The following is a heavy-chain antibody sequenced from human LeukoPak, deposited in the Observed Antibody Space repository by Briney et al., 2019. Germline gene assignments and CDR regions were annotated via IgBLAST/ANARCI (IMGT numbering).Heavy chain of an antibody. J-gene: IGHJ4*02. CDR1: GGSISSSSYY. D-gene: IGHD4-11*01. V-gene: IGHV4-39*01. CDR2: IYYSGST. CDR3: ARQSYYSNPFDY. Sequence: SETLSLTCTVSGGSISSSSYYWGWICQPPGKGLEWIGSIYYSGSTYYNPSLKSRVTISVDTSKNQFSLKLSSVTAADTAVYYCARQSYYSNPFDYWGQGALVTVSS.